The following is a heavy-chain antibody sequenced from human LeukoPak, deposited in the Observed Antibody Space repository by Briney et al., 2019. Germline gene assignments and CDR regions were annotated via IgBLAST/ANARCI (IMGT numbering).Heavy chain of an antibody. V-gene: IGHV4-34*01. CDR1: GGSFSGYY. J-gene: IGHJ4*02. CDR2: INHSGST. D-gene: IGHD3-16*01. Sequence: SETLSLTCAVYGGSFSGYYWSWIRQPPGKGLEWIGEINHSGSTNYNPSLKSQVTISVDTSKNQFSLKLSSVTAADTAVYYCARDGEVGSVLDYWGQGTLVTVSS. CDR3: ARDGEVGSVLDY.